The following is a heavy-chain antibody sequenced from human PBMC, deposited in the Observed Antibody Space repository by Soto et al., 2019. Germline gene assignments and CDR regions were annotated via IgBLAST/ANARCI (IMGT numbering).Heavy chain of an antibody. V-gene: IGHV1-69*01. CDR1: GGTFSSYA. D-gene: IGHD2-2*01. CDR3: ARGPPRNIVVEPAAVYYYYGMDV. J-gene: IGHJ6*02. CDR2: IIPIFGTA. Sequence: QVQLVQSGAEVKKPGSSVKVSCKASGGTFSSYAISWVRQAPGQGLEWMGGIIPIFGTANYAQKFQGRVTITADESTSTAYMELSSLRSQDTAVYYCARGPPRNIVVEPAAVYYYYGMDVWGQGTTVTVSS.